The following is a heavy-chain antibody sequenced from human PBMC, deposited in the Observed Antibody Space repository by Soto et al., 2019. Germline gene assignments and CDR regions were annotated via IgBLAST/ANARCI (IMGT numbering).Heavy chain of an antibody. Sequence: ASVKVSCKASGYTFTGYYMHWVRQAPGQGLEWMGWINPNSGGTNYAQKFQGWVTMTRDTSISTAYMELSRLRSDDTAVYYCAREGCSSTSCYGGFDPWGQGTTVTVSS. J-gene: IGHJ6*02. V-gene: IGHV1-2*04. CDR3: AREGCSSTSCYGGFDP. CDR1: GYTFTGYY. CDR2: INPNSGGT. D-gene: IGHD2-2*01.